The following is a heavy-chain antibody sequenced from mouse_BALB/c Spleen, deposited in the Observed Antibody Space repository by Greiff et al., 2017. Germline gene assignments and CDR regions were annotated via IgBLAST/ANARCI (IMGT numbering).Heavy chain of an antibody. J-gene: IGHJ3*01. Sequence: QVQLKESGPGLVAPSQSLSITCTVSGFSLTGYGVNWVRQPPGKGLEWLGMIWGDGSTDYNSALKSRLSISKDNSKSQVFLKMNSLQTDDTARYYCARGGYGSSPAWFAYWGQGTLVTVSA. CDR1: GFSLTGYG. CDR3: ARGGYGSSPAWFAY. D-gene: IGHD1-1*01. V-gene: IGHV2-6-7*01. CDR2: IWGDGST.